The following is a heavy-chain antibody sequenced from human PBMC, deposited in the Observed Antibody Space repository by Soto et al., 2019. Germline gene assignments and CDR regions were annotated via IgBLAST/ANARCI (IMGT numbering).Heavy chain of an antibody. Sequence: SLRLSCAASGFTFSSYGMHWVRQAPGKGLEWVAVIWYDGSNKYYADSVKGRFTISRDNSKNTLYLQMNSLRAEDTAVYYCASLIVDYYDSSGYSAGNYYYYGMDVWGQGTTVTVSS. J-gene: IGHJ6*02. CDR1: GFTFSSYG. D-gene: IGHD3-22*01. CDR3: ASLIVDYYDSSGYSAGNYYYYGMDV. V-gene: IGHV3-33*01. CDR2: IWYDGSNK.